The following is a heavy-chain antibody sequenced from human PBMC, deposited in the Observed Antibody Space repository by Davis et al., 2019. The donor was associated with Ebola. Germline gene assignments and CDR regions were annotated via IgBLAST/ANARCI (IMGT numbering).Heavy chain of an antibody. CDR3: ARSNRHIVVVLLMDV. CDR2: INAGNGNT. J-gene: IGHJ6*02. CDR1: GYTFTSYA. Sequence: ASVKDSCKASGYTFTSYAMHWVRQAPGQRLEWMGWINAGNGNTKYSQKFQGRVTITRDTSASTAYMELSSLRSEDTAVYYCARSNRHIVVVLLMDVWGQGTTVTVSS. V-gene: IGHV1-3*01. D-gene: IGHD2-21*01.